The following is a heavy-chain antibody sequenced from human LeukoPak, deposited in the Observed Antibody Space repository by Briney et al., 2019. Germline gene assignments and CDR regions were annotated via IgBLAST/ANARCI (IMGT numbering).Heavy chain of an antibody. J-gene: IGHJ4*02. Sequence: ASVKVSCKASGYTFTSYDINWVRQATGQGLEWMGWMNPNSGNTGYAQKFQGRVTITRNTSISTAYMELSSLRSEDTAVYYCARDRGRDGYNLAYYFDYWGQGTLVTVSS. D-gene: IGHD5-24*01. CDR2: MNPNSGNT. CDR3: ARDRGRDGYNLAYYFDY. CDR1: GYTFTSYD. V-gene: IGHV1-8*03.